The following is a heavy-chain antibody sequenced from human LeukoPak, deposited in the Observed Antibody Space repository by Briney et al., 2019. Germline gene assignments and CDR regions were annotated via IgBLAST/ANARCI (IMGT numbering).Heavy chain of an antibody. V-gene: IGHV1-69*02. CDR3: ARGVQSYSGSYDY. J-gene: IGHJ4*02. CDR1: GGTFSSYT. D-gene: IGHD1-26*01. Sequence: SVKVSCKASGGTFSSYTISWVRQASGQGLEWMGRIIPILGIANYAQKFQGRVTITADKSTSTAYMELSSLRSEDTAVYYCARGVQSYSGSYDYWGQGTLVTVSS. CDR2: IIPILGIA.